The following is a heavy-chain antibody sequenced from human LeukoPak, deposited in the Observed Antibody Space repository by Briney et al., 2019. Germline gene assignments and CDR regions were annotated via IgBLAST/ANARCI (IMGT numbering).Heavy chain of an antibody. CDR3: ASRTGTTIY. J-gene: IGHJ4*02. V-gene: IGHV4-59*12. D-gene: IGHD1-7*01. CDR1: GGSISSYY. CDR2: IYYSGST. Sequence: SETLSLTCTVSGGSISSYYWNWIRQTPGKGLEWIGYIYYSGSTNYNPSLKSRVTISVDKSKNQFSLKLSSVTAADTAVYYCASRTGTTIYWGQGTLVTVSS.